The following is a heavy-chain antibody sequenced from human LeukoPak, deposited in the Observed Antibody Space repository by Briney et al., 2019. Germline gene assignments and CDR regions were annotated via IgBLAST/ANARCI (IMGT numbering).Heavy chain of an antibody. CDR3: AKSPHDSSGYYID. D-gene: IGHD3-22*01. J-gene: IGHJ4*02. CDR1: GFTFSSYG. V-gene: IGHV3-30*18. Sequence: PGGSLRLSCAASGFTFSSYGMHWVRQAPGEGLEWVAVISYDGSNEYYADSVKGRFAISRDNSKNTLYLQMNSLRAEDTAVYYCAKSPHDSSGYYIDWGQGTLVTVSS. CDR2: ISYDGSNE.